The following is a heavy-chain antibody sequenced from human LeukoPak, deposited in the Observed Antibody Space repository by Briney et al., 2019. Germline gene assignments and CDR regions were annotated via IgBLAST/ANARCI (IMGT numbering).Heavy chain of an antibody. J-gene: IGHJ3*02. D-gene: IGHD3-22*01. CDR3: ARVPHGYYDSSGYYIPDGAFDI. V-gene: IGHV4-4*07. CDR1: GGSISSYY. Sequence: SETLSLTCTVSGGSISSYYWCWIRQPARQGQGWIWRIYTSGSANYNPSLKSRVTMSVDTSKNQFSLKLSSVTAADTAVYYCARVPHGYYDSSGYYIPDGAFDIWGQGTMVTVSS. CDR2: IYTSGSA.